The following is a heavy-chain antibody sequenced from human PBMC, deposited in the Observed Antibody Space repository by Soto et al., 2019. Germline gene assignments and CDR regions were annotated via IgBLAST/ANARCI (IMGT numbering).Heavy chain of an antibody. V-gene: IGHV3-21*01. CDR3: ARHHFGSSSDY. D-gene: IGHD3-10*01. Sequence: EVQLVESGGGLVKPGESLRLSCAASGFTFNSYSMNWVRQAPGKGLEWVSSISTSGTSIVYADSVRGRFSISRDNTNNSLYLQMNSLRAEDTAVYYCARHHFGSSSDYWCHGTLVTVSS. J-gene: IGHJ4*01. CDR1: GFTFNSYS. CDR2: ISTSGTSI.